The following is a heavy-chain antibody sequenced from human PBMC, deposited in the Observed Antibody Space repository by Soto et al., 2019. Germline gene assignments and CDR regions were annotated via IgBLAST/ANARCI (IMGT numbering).Heavy chain of an antibody. J-gene: IGHJ4*02. Sequence: QVQLQESGPGLVKPSQTLSLTCTVSGGSISSGGYYWSWIRQHPGKGLEWIGYIYYSGSTYYNPSLKSRVIISVDTSKNQFSMKLSCVTAADTAVYYCARGVLLWFGEPRGGTFDYWGQGTLVTVSS. CDR3: ARGVLLWFGEPRGGTFDY. CDR1: GGSISSGGYY. CDR2: IYYSGST. V-gene: IGHV4-31*03. D-gene: IGHD3-10*01.